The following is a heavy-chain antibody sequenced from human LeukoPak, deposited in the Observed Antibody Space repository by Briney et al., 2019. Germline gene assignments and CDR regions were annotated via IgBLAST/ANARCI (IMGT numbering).Heavy chain of an antibody. CDR1: RYTFTGYY. CDR2: INPNSGGT. CDR3: AREDRSSGSFRGGYFDY. V-gene: IGHV1-2*02. D-gene: IGHD1-26*01. J-gene: IGHJ4*02. Sequence: ASVKVSCKASRYTFTGYYMHWVRQATGQGLEWMGWINPNSGGTNYAQKFQGRVTMTRDTSISTAYMELSRLRSDDTAVYYCAREDRSSGSFRGGYFDYWGQGTLVTVSS.